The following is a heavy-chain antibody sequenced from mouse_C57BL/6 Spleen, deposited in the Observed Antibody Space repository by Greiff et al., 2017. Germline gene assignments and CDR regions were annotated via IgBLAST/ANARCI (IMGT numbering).Heavy chain of an antibody. CDR3: AREGALSYGFDRGFAY. Sequence: QVQLQQPGTELVKPGASVKLSCKASGYTFTSYWMHWVKQRPGQGLEWIGNINPSNGGTNYNEKFKSKATLTVAKSSSTASMQLSSLTSEGSAVYCCAREGALSYGFDRGFAYWGQGTLVTVSA. CDR1: GYTFTSYW. D-gene: IGHD2-2*01. V-gene: IGHV1-53*01. CDR2: INPSNGGT. J-gene: IGHJ3*01.